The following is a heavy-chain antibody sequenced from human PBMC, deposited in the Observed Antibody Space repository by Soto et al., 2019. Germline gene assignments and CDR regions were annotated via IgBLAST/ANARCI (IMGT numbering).Heavy chain of an antibody. D-gene: IGHD3-3*01. CDR3: AREDDFWSGYYMPDDYYYYMDV. J-gene: IGHJ6*03. V-gene: IGHV3-33*01. CDR2: IWYDGSNK. CDR1: GCTFSSYG. Sequence: GGSLRLSCAAYGCTFSSYGMHWVRQAPSKGLEGVGVIWYDGSNKYYADSVKGRFTISRDNSKNTLYLQMNSLRAEDTAVYYCAREDDFWSGYYMPDDYYYYMDVWGKGTTVTVSS.